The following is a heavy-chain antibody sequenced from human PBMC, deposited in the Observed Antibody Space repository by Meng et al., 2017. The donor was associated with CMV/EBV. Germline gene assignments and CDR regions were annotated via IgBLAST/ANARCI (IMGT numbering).Heavy chain of an antibody. J-gene: IGHJ4*02. CDR2: IYWNDDK. D-gene: IGHD5-18*01. CDR1: GFSLSTSGVG. V-gene: IGHV2-5*01. Sequence: VSGFSLSTSGVGVGWIRQPPGKALEWLALIYWNDDKRYSPSLKSRLTITKDTSKNQVVLTMTNMDPVDTATYYCAHSEIQLWVFDYWGQGTLVTVSS. CDR3: AHSEIQLWVFDY.